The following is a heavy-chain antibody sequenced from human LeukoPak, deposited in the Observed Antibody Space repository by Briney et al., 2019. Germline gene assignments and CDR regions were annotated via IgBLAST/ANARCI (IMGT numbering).Heavy chain of an antibody. CDR2: ISSSSSTI. V-gene: IGHV3-48*02. J-gene: IGHJ4*02. CDR1: GFTFSNYR. CDR3: ARKMAL. D-gene: IGHD5-24*01. Sequence: PGGSLRLSCAASGFTFSNYRMNWVRQAPGKGLEWVSYISSSSSTIYYADSVKGRFTVSRDNAKNSLFLQMNSLRDEDTAVYFCARKMALWGQGTLVTVSS.